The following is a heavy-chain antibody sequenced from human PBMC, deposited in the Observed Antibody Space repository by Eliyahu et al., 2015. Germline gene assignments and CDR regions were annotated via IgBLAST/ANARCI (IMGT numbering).Heavy chain of an antibody. CDR2: VWFDGNNK. D-gene: IGHD2-15*01. CDR3: ARDSLSTTYSLDY. J-gene: IGHJ4*01. CDR1: XFSFSSYG. Sequence: QVLLVESGGGVVQPGRSLRLSCAASXFSFSSYGMHWVRQAPGTGLEWVAIVWFDGNNKYYGDSVKGRFSISRDNSKNTMYLEMNNLSAEDTAVYYCARDSLSTTYSLDYWGQGTLVTVSS. V-gene: IGHV3-33*01.